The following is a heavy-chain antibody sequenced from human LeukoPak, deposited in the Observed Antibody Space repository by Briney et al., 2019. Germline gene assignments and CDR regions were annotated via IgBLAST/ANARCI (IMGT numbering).Heavy chain of an antibody. CDR1: GYTFTSYG. Sequence: ASVKVSCKASGYTFTSYGISWVRQAPGQGLEWMGWISAYNGNTNYAQKLQGRVTMTTDKSTSTAYMELRSVRSDDTAVYCCARDYSAASNFWSGYRRPYFHCWGQGTLVTVSS. CDR3: ARDYSAASNFWSGYRRPYFHC. CDR2: ISAYNGNT. D-gene: IGHD3-3*01. J-gene: IGHJ4*02. V-gene: IGHV1-18*01.